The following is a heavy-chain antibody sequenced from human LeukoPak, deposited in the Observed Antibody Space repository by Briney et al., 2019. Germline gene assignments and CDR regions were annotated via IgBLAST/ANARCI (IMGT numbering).Heavy chain of an antibody. CDR2: IYSGGST. CDR3: ARSSRGDSSGYYPRYFDY. J-gene: IGHJ4*02. CDR1: GFTFSSYS. Sequence: GGSLRLSCAASGFTFSSYSMNWVRQAPGKGLELVSVIYSGGSTYYADSVKGRFTISRDNSKNTLYLQMNSLRAEDTAVYYCARSSRGDSSGYYPRYFDYWGQGTLVTVSS. V-gene: IGHV3-66*02. D-gene: IGHD3-22*01.